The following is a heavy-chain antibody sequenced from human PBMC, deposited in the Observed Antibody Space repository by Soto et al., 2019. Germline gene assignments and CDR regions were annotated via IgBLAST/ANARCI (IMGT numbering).Heavy chain of an antibody. V-gene: IGHV3-7*01. CDR2: IKQDGSEK. CDR3: ARGPTPIADSSTVYYYGLDV. Sequence: PGGSLRLSCAASGFTFSSYWMSWVRQAPGKGLEWVANIKQDGSEKYYVDSVKGRFTISRDNAKNSLYLQTNNLRPEDSGVYLCARGPTPIADSSTVYYYGLDVWGPGTTVTVSS. CDR1: GFTFSSYW. D-gene: IGHD6-6*01. J-gene: IGHJ6*02.